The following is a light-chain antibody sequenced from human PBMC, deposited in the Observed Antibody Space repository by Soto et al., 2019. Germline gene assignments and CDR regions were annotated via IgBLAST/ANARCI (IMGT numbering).Light chain of an antibody. J-gene: IGKJ3*01. CDR2: DAS. CDR3: QKYDSLQLT. V-gene: IGKV1-33*01. CDR1: QDISNY. Sequence: DIQMTQSPSSLSASVGDRVTISCQASQDISNYLNWYQHKEGKAPKLLIYDASNLETGVPSRFSGSGSGTDFTLTISSLQPEDIATYYCQKYDSLQLTFGHGTKVDIK.